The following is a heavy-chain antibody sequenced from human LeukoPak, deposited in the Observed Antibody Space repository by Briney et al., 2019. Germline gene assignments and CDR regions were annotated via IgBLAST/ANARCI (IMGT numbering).Heavy chain of an antibody. CDR3: ARGGLRRKDYYYYYMDV. CDR1: GFTFSSYG. CDR2: IWYDGSNK. D-gene: IGHD3-3*01. V-gene: IGHV3-33*01. J-gene: IGHJ6*03. Sequence: GGSLRLSCAASGFTFSSYGMHWVRQAPGEGLEWVAVIWYDGSNKYYADSVKGRFTISRDNSKNTLYLQMNSLRAEDTAVYYCARGGLRRKDYYYYYMDVWGKGTTVTVSS.